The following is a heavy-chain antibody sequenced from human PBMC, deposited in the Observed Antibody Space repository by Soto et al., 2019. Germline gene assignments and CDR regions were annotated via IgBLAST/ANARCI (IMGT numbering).Heavy chain of an antibody. D-gene: IGHD3-3*01. J-gene: IGHJ4*02. CDR2: IYYSGST. CDR1: GGSISSYY. CDR3: ARVAVFWSGYPYYFDY. Sequence: SETLSLTCTVSGGSISSYYWSWIRQPPGKGLEWIGYIYYSGSTNYNPSLKSRVTISVDTSKNQFSLKLSSVTAADTAVYYCARVAVFWSGYPYYFDYWGQGXLVTVSS. V-gene: IGHV4-59*01.